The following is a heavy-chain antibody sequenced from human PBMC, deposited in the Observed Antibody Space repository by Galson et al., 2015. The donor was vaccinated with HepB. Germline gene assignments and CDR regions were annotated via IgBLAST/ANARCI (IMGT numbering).Heavy chain of an antibody. D-gene: IGHD3-10*01. CDR3: AKLRGGSYLSFYMDV. Sequence: SLRLSCAVSGFTFRSYAMAWVRQVPGKGLEWVSAITETGTTKYFADSMKGRFTIARDNSNNPLYLQMSSLRVEDTAVYYCAKLRGGSYLSFYMDVWGKGTTVTVSS. J-gene: IGHJ6*03. CDR1: GFTFRSYA. V-gene: IGHV3-23*01. CDR2: ITETGTTK.